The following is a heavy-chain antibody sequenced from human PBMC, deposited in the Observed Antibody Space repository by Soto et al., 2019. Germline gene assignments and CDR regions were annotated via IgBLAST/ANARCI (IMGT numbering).Heavy chain of an antibody. CDR2: MNPNSGNT. J-gene: IGHJ6*02. D-gene: IGHD3-22*01. V-gene: IGHV1-8*01. CDR1: GYTFTSYD. CDR3: ARGRRMIVVFYGMDV. Sequence: GASVKVSCKASGYTFTSYDINWVRQATGQGLEWMGWMNPNSGNTGYAQKFQGRVTMTRNTSISTAYMELSSLRSEDTAVYYCARGRRMIVVFYGMDVWGQGTTVTFSS.